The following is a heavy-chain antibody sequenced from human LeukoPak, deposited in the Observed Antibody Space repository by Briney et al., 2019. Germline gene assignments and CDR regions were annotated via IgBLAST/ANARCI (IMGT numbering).Heavy chain of an antibody. D-gene: IGHD5-12*01. V-gene: IGHV3-30*02. CDR1: GFTFSSSG. CDR2: ISYDGSNR. CDR3: AKETRGSYSDY. J-gene: IGHJ4*02. Sequence: GGSLRLSCAASGFTFSSSGMHWVRQAPGKGLEWVAFISYDGSNRYYADSVKGRFTISRDNSKNTLYLQMNSLGAEDTAVYYCAKETRGSYSDYWGQGTLVTVSS.